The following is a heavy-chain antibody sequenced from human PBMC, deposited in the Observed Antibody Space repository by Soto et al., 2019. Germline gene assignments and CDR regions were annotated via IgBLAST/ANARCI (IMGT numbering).Heavy chain of an antibody. J-gene: IGHJ6*02. D-gene: IGHD4-17*01. CDR1: GFTFSSYA. Sequence: QVQLVESGGGVVQPGRSLRLSCAASGFTFSSYAMHWVRQAPGKGLEWVAVISYDGSNKYYADSVKGRFTISRDNSKNTLYLQMNSLRAEDTALYYCARPLDYGDYAYYGMDVWGQGTTVTVSS. CDR2: ISYDGSNK. V-gene: IGHV3-30-3*01. CDR3: ARPLDYGDYAYYGMDV.